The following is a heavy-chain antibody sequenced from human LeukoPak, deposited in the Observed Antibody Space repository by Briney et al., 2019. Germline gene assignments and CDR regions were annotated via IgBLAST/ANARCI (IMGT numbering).Heavy chain of an antibody. D-gene: IGHD1-26*01. CDR1: GFTFSSYG. Sequence: GGSLRLSCAASGFTFSSYGMHWVRQAPGKGLEWVAVIWYDGSNKYYADSVKGRFTISRDNSKNTLYLQMNSLRAEDTAVYYCARDRNRVVGATTFGYWGQGTLVTVSS. J-gene: IGHJ4*02. CDR2: IWYDGSNK. V-gene: IGHV3-30*19. CDR3: ARDRNRVVGATTFGY.